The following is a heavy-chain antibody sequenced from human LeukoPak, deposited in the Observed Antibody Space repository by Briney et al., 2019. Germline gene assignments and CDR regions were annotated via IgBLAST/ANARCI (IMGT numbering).Heavy chain of an antibody. CDR1: GFTFSSYV. J-gene: IGHJ4*02. Sequence: GGPLRLSCAASGFTFSSYVMSWVRQAPGKGLEWVSGISGSGGTTNYADSVKGRFTISRDNSKNTLYLQMNSLRAEDTAVYYCVWAYGNYFDYWGQGTLVTVS. V-gene: IGHV3-23*01. CDR2: ISGSGGTT. D-gene: IGHD4-17*01. CDR3: VWAYGNYFDY.